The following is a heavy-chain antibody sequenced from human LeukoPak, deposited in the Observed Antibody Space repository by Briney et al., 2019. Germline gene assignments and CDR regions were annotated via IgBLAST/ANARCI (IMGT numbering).Heavy chain of an antibody. J-gene: IGHJ4*02. V-gene: IGHV1-8*01. D-gene: IGHD1-26*01. CDR2: MNPNSGNT. CDR3: AMGSAFDY. Sequence: ASVTVSFKASGYTFTSYDINWVRQATGQGLEWMGWMNPNSGNTGFAQKFQGRVTMTRSTSITTAYMELSSLRSEDTAVYYCAMGSAFDYWGQGTLVTVSS. CDR1: GYTFTSYD.